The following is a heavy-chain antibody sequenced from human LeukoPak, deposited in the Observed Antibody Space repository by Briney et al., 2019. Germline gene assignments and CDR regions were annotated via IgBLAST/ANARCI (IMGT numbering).Heavy chain of an antibody. J-gene: IGHJ4*02. CDR1: GYTFTGYY. CDR2: INPNSGGT. Sequence: ASVKASCKASGYTFTGYYMHWVRQAPGQGLEWMGRINPNSGGTNYAQKFQGRVTMTRDTSISTAYMELSRLRSDDTAVYYCARVGNYDFWSGYHGYYFDYWGQGTLVTVSS. D-gene: IGHD3-3*01. V-gene: IGHV1-2*06. CDR3: ARVGNYDFWSGYHGYYFDY.